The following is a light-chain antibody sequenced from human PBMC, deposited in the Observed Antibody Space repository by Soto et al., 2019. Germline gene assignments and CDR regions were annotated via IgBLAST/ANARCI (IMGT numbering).Light chain of an antibody. CDR2: GES. CDR1: QSVSSN. CDR3: TKYNNCTDT. V-gene: IGKV3-15*01. J-gene: IGKJ1*01. Sequence: EVVMAQSPSALSGSPGERSTRSCRASQSVSSNLAWYQQKPGQAPRLLIYGESTRAPGIPARFSGSGSGKELTLTISSLQSEDSAVNHCTKYNNCTDTFGQG.